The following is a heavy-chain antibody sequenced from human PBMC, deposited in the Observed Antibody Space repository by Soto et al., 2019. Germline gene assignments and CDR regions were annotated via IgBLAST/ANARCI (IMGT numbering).Heavy chain of an antibody. CDR1: GGSISIGDYY. J-gene: IGHJ5*02. CDR2: IYYSGST. CDR3: ARGPIVVVPAAKNWFDP. D-gene: IGHD2-2*01. V-gene: IGHV4-30-4*08. Sequence: SETLCVTCTFFGGSISIGDYYWSWIRQPPGKGLEWIGYIYYSGSTYYNPSLKSRVTISVDTSKNQFCLKLSSVTAADTAVYYCARGPIVVVPAAKNWFDPWGQGTLVTVSS.